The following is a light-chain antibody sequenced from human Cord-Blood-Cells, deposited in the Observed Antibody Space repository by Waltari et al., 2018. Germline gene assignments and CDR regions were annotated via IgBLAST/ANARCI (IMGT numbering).Light chain of an antibody. CDR3: QSADSSGTYV. Sequence: SYELTQPPSLSVSPGQTARITCPGAALPMHSPYWYQQKPGQAPVLVIYKDSERPSGIPERFSGSSSGTTVTLTISGVQAEDEADYYCQSADSSGTYVFGGGTKLTVL. V-gene: IGLV3-25*03. J-gene: IGLJ3*02. CDR2: KDS. CDR1: ALPMHS.